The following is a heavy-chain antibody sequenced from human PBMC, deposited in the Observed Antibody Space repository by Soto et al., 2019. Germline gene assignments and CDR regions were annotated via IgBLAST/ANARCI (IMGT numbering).Heavy chain of an antibody. CDR1: GYTFTRYY. J-gene: IGHJ6*02. D-gene: IGHD4-17*01. V-gene: IGHV1-46*01. CDR3: ASLNTVTAGRPWYYGMDV. CDR2: INPSGGST. Sequence: QVQLVQSGAEVKKPGASVKVSCKASGYTFTRYYMHWVRQAPGQGLEWMGIINPSGGSTSYAQKFQGRVTMTRETSTSTVYMELSSLRSEDTAVYYCASLNTVTAGRPWYYGMDVWGQGTTVTVSS.